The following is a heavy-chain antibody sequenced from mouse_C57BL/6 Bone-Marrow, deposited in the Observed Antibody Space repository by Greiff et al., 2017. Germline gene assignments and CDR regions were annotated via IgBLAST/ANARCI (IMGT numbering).Heavy chain of an antibody. CDR2: IDPENGDT. V-gene: IGHV14-4*01. Sequence: EVQLVESGAELVRPGASVKLSCTASGFNIKDDYMHWVKQRPEQGLEWIGWIDPENGDTEYASKFQGKATITADTSSHTAYMQLSSLTSEYTAVYECTTYYSSSYDAMDYWGQRTSVTVSS. CDR3: TTYYSSSYDAMDY. D-gene: IGHD1-1*01. J-gene: IGHJ4*01. CDR1: GFNIKDDY.